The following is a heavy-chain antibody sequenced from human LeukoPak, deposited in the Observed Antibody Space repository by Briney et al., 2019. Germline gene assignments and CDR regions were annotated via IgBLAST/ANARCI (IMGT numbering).Heavy chain of an antibody. J-gene: IGHJ6*04. D-gene: IGHD3-10*02. CDR3: AELGITMIGGV. CDR1: GGSISSSSYY. V-gene: IGHV3-11*04. CDR2: ISSSGSTI. Sequence: LSLTCTVSGGSISSSSYYWGWIRQPPGKGLEWVSYISSSGSTIYYADSVKGRFTISRDNAKNSLYLHMNSLRAEDTAVYYCAELGITMIGGVWGKGTTVTVSS.